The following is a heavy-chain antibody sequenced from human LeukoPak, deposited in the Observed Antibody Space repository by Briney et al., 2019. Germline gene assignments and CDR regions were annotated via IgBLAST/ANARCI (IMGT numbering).Heavy chain of an antibody. Sequence: SETLSLTCTVSIGSLNTYFWTWVRQPAGKGLEWIGRVSDTGRAYYNPSLESRVNISLDTSKNQFSLKVTSVTAADTAVYYCAGGKEMTRTSGYYSFDFWGQGTLVSVSS. CDR2: VSDTGRA. J-gene: IGHJ4*02. D-gene: IGHD3-9*01. V-gene: IGHV4-4*07. CDR3: AGGKEMTRTSGYYSFDF. CDR1: IGSLNTYF.